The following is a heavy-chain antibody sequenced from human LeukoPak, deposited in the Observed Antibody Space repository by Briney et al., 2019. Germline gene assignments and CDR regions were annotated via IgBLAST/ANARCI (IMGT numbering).Heavy chain of an antibody. V-gene: IGHV4-59*01. CDR2: IYYSGST. Sequence: SQTLSLTCTVSGGSISSYYWSWIRQPPGNGLEWIGYIYYSGSTNYNPSLKSRVTISVDTSKNQFSLKLSSVTAADTAVYYCARDGGFLTTGYSSGWYGGYFDYWGQGTLVTVSS. CDR1: GGSISSYY. D-gene: IGHD6-19*01. CDR3: ARDGGFLTTGYSSGWYGGYFDY. J-gene: IGHJ4*02.